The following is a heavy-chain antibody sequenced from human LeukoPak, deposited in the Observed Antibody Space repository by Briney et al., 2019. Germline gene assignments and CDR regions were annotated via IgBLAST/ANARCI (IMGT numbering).Heavy chain of an antibody. CDR2: IYYSGNT. J-gene: IGHJ4*02. D-gene: IGHD3/OR15-3a*01. V-gene: IGHV4-39*01. CDR3: ARQTGSGLFILP. CDR1: GVSLSSSNSY. Sequence: SETLSLTCTVSGVSLSSSNSYWGWIRQPPGKGLEWIGSIYYSGNTYYNASLKSQVSISIETSKNQFSLRLTSVTAADTAVYYCARQTGSGLFILPGGQGTLVTVSS.